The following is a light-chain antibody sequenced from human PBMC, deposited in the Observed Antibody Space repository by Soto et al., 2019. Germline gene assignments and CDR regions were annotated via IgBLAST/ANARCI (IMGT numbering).Light chain of an antibody. J-gene: IGLJ1*01. V-gene: IGLV2-14*03. CDR2: HVS. Sequence: QSVLTQHASVSGSPGQSITISCTGTSSDVGGYNYVSWYQQHPGDAPKLMIYHVSNRPSGVSNRFSGSKSGNTASLTISGLQAKDEADYYCSSYTSTTAYIFGTGTKVTVL. CDR3: SSYTSTTAYI. CDR1: SSDVGGYNY.